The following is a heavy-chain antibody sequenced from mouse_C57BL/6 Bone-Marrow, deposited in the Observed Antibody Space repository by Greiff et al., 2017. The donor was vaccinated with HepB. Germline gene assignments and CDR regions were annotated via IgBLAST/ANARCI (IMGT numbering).Heavy chain of an antibody. J-gene: IGHJ2*01. CDR1: GFSLTSYG. Sequence: VKLMESGPGLVQPSQSLSITCTVSGFSLTSYGVHWVRQSPGKGLEWLGVIWSGGSTDYNAAFISRLSISKDNSKSQVFFKMNSRQADDTAIYYCARQLRPFDYWGQGTTLTVSS. V-gene: IGHV2-2*01. CDR3: ARQLRPFDY. D-gene: IGHD3-2*02. CDR2: IWSGGST.